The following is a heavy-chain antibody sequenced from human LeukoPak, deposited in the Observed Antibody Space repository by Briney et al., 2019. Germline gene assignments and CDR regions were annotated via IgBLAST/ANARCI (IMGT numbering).Heavy chain of an antibody. D-gene: IGHD3-10*01. CDR3: ARGAPHMVRGVNGWFDP. CDR2: IYYSGST. CDR1: GGSISSGDYY. Sequence: PSQTLSLTCTVSGGSISSGDYYWSWIRQPPGKGLEWIGYIYYSGSTYYNPSLKSRVTISVDTSKNQFSLKLSSVTAADTAVYYCARGAPHMVRGVNGWFDPWGQGTLVTVSS. J-gene: IGHJ5*02. V-gene: IGHV4-30-4*01.